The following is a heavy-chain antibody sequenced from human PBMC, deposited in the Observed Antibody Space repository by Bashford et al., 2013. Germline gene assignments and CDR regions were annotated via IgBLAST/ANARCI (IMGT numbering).Heavy chain of an antibody. CDR3: ARHVLSITIFGVVTGSRFDP. D-gene: IGHD3-3*01. CDR2: IYYSGST. V-gene: IGHV4-39*01. Sequence: RPLLYSSETLSLTCTVSGGSISSSSYYWGWIRQPPGKGLEWIGSIYYSGSTYYNPSLKSRVTISVDTSKNQFSLKLSSVTAADTAVYYCARHVLSITIFGVVTGSRFDPWGQGTLVTVSS. CDR1: GGSISSSSYY. J-gene: IGHJ5*02.